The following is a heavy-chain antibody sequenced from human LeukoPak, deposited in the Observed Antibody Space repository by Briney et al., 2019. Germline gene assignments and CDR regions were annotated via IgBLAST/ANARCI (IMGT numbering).Heavy chain of an antibody. CDR1: GGSISSYY. V-gene: IGHV4-59*01. Sequence: SETLSLTCTVSGGSISSYYWSWLRQPPGKGLEWIGYIYYSGSANYNPSLKSRVTISVDTSKNQFSLKLSSVTAADTAVYYCARASGTGYYNFDYWGQGTLVTVSS. CDR2: IYYSGSA. J-gene: IGHJ4*02. CDR3: ARASGTGYYNFDY. D-gene: IGHD3-9*01.